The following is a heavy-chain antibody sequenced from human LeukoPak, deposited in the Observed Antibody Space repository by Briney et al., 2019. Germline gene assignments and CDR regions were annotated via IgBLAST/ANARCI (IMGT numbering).Heavy chain of an antibody. V-gene: IGHV3-48*03. CDR3: ARVPMVRGVTPWGAFDI. CDR2: ISSSGSTI. CDR1: GFTFSSYE. Sequence: GGSLRLSCAASGFTFSSYEMNWVRQAPGKGLEWVSYISSSGSTIYYADSVKGQFTISRDSAKNSLYLQMNSLRAEDTAVYYCARVPMVRGVTPWGAFDIWGQGTMVTVSS. D-gene: IGHD3-10*01. J-gene: IGHJ3*02.